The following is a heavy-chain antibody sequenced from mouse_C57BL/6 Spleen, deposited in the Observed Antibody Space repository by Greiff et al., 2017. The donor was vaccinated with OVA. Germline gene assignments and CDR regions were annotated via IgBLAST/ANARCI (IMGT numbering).Heavy chain of an antibody. CDR2: IYPGDGDT. D-gene: IGHD2-3*01. CDR1: GYAFSSYW. J-gene: IGHJ1*03. CDR3: ARERYDGYLSGPFDV. V-gene: IGHV1-80*01. Sequence: QVQLQQSGAELVKPGASVKISCKASGYAFSSYWMNWVKQRPGKGLEWIGQIYPGDGDTNYNGKFKGKATLTADKSSSTAYMQLSSLTSEDSAVYFCARERYDGYLSGPFDVWGTGTTVTVSS.